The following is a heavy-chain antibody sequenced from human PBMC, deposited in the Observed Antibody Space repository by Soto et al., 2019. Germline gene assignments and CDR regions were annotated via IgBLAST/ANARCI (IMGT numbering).Heavy chain of an antibody. J-gene: IGHJ6*02. CDR3: ASDVHPRYGVVVPAAMNHYYDGMDV. CDR2: ISYDGSNK. Sequence: QVQLVESGGGVVQPGRSLRLSCAASGFTFSSYAMHWVGQASGKGLEWVAVISYDGSNKYYADSVKGRFTISRDNSNNRLYLQMNGRRAKDTAVYYCASDVHPRYGVVVPAAMNHYYDGMDVWGQGTKGSVCS. D-gene: IGHD2-2*01. CDR1: GFTFSSYA. V-gene: IGHV3-30-3*01.